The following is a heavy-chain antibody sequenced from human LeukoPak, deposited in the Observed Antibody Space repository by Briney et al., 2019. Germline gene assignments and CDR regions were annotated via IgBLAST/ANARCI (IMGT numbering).Heavy chain of an antibody. CDR1: GGTFSSYA. J-gene: IGHJ6*04. V-gene: IGHV1-69*06. Sequence: GASVKVSCKASGGTFSSYAISWVRQAPGQGLEWMGGIIPIFGTANYAQKFQGRVTITADKSTTTAYMELSSLRSEDTAVYCCEGDLVVWYGGYGMDVWGKGATVTVSS. CDR2: IIPIFGTA. D-gene: IGHD3-10*01. CDR3: EGDLVVWYGGYGMDV.